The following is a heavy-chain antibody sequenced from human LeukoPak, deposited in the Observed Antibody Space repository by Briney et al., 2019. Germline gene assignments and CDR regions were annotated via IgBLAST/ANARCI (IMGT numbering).Heavy chain of an antibody. V-gene: IGHV4-4*07. D-gene: IGHD2-2*01. Sequence: SETLSLTCSVSGGSISSYYWSWIRQPAGKGLEWIGRIYTSGSTNYNPSLKSRVTMSVDTSKNQFSLELSSVTAADTAVYYCAREGPREVEPAARGFDYWGQGTLVTVSS. CDR3: AREGPREVEPAARGFDY. J-gene: IGHJ4*02. CDR2: IYTSGST. CDR1: GGSISSYY.